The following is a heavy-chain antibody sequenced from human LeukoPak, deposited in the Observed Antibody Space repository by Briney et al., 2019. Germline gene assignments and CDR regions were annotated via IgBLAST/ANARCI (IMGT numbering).Heavy chain of an antibody. CDR2: IEQDGGEK. Sequence: PGGSLSLSCAASGFPFSHYWMSWGRQAPGKGLDWVANIEQDGGEKSYVDSVKGRFTVSRDNAKNSLFLQMNSLRAEDTAVYYCARSGSSGSLLWGQGTLVTVSS. CDR1: GFPFSHYW. D-gene: IGHD1-26*01. V-gene: IGHV3-7*05. CDR3: ARSGSSGSLL. J-gene: IGHJ4*02.